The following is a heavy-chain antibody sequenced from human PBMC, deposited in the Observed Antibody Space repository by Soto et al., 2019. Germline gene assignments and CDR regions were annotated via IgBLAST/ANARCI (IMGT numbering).Heavy chain of an antibody. CDR2: IKQGGTET. V-gene: IGHV3-7*01. D-gene: IGHD5-18*01. CDR3: ASLDTARVETAGD. J-gene: IGHJ4*02. CDR1: GLSLSNIW. Sequence: GGSLRLSCVGSGLSLSNIWTSWVRQAPGKGLEWVANIKQGGTETYYVDSVKGRFTISKDHAKNSLYLQMNSLRVEDTALYYCASLDTARVETAGDRGQGTLVTVSS.